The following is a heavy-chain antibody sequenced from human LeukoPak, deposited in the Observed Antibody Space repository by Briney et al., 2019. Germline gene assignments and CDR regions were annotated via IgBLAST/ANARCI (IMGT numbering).Heavy chain of an antibody. D-gene: IGHD2-21*02. CDR3: ARGGDCYDY. Sequence: SETVSLTCTGSGGSISSYYWSWIRQPPGKGLEWIGYIYYSGSTNYNPSLKSRVTISVDTFKNQFSLKLSSVTAADTAVYYCARGGDCYDYWGQGTLVTVSS. CDR1: GGSISSYY. J-gene: IGHJ4*02. CDR2: IYYSGST. V-gene: IGHV4-59*01.